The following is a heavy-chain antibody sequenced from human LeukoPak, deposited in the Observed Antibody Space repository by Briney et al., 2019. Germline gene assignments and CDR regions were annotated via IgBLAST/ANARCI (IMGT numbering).Heavy chain of an antibody. CDR1: GFILSNYA. J-gene: IGHJ3*01. V-gene: IGHV3-23*01. D-gene: IGHD4-17*01. CDR2: IGGRGGNI. CDR3: AKDPNGDYVGAFDF. Sequence: GGSLRLSCAASGFILSNYAMIWVRQAPGKGLEWVSTIGGRGGNIYYAESVKGRFTISRDNSKNTLFLQMNSLRADDTAVYYCAKDPNGDYVGAFDFWGQGTMVSVSS.